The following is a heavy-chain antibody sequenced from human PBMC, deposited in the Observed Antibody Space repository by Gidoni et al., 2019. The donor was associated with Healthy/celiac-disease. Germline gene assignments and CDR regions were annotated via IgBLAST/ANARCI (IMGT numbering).Heavy chain of an antibody. J-gene: IGHJ4*02. CDR2: IYYSGST. V-gene: IGHV4-39*07. CDR1: GGSISSSSYY. CDR3: ARDRGYVDTSFDY. Sequence: QLQLQESGPGLVKPSETLSLTCTVSGGSISSSSYYWGWIRQPPGKGLEWIGSIYYSGSTYYNPSLKRRVTISVDTSKNQFSLKLSSVTAADTAVYYCARDRGYVDTSFDYWGQGTLVTVSS. D-gene: IGHD5-12*01.